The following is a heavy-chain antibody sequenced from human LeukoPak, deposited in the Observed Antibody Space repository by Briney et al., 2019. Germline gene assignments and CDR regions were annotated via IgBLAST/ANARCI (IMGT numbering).Heavy chain of an antibody. CDR2: IYHSGST. CDR1: GYSISSGYY. J-gene: IGHJ6*03. D-gene: IGHD3-3*01. V-gene: IGHV4-38-2*02. CDR3: ARVEYYDFWSGYFRPSTKYYYYYMDV. Sequence: PSETLSLTCTVSGYSISSGYYWGWIRQPPGKGLEWIGSIYHSGSTYYNPSLKSRVTISVDTSKNQFSLKLSSVTAADTAVYYCARVEYYDFWSGYFRPSTKYYYYYMDVWGKGTTVTVSS.